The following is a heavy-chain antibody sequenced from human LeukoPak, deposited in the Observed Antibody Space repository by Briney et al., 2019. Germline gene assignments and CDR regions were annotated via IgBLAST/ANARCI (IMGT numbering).Heavy chain of an antibody. CDR1: GFIFGEHA. Sequence: PGGSLRLSCLSSGFIFGEHAISWVRQAPGKGLEWVGFIRSEAYGETTEYAASVSGRFTISRDNTRGIAYLQMNNLKIEDTAVYYCARGPILLWIHNGMDVWGPGTTVTVSS. D-gene: IGHD3-10*01. J-gene: IGHJ6*02. CDR3: ARGPILLWIHNGMDV. CDR2: IRSEAYGETT. V-gene: IGHV3-49*04.